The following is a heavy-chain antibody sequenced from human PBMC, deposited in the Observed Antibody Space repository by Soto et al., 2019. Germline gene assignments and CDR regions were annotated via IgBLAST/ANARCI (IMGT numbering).Heavy chain of an antibody. D-gene: IGHD6-19*01. V-gene: IGHV3-30*18. CDR2: ISYDGSNK. Sequence: SLRLSCAASGFTFSSYGMHWVRQAPGKGLEWVAVISYDGSNKYYADSVKGRFTISRDNSKNTLYLQMNSLRAEDTAVYYCAKQWYSSGWEGGFDYWGQGTLVTVYS. J-gene: IGHJ4*02. CDR1: GFTFSSYG. CDR3: AKQWYSSGWEGGFDY.